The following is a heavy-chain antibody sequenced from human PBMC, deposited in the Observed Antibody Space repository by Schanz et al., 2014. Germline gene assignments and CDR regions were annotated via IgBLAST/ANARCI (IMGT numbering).Heavy chain of an antibody. Sequence: QVQLVESGGGVVQPGRSLRLSCAASGFTFSNYGLHWVRQAPGKGLEWVAVMWNDGIKTHYADSGKGRFTISRDNSKNTVYLQMNSLRTDDTAMYYCARDPNTSAWLPYFDTWGQGTLVTVSS. J-gene: IGHJ4*02. CDR2: MWNDGIKT. V-gene: IGHV3-33*08. CDR3: ARDPNTSAWLPYFDT. D-gene: IGHD6-19*01. CDR1: GFTFSNYG.